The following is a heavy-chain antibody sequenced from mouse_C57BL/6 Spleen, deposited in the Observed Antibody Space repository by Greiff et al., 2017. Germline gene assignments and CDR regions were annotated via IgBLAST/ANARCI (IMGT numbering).Heavy chain of an antibody. V-gene: IGHV7-3*01. Sequence: EVHLVESGGGLVQPGGSLSLSCAASGFTFTDYYMSWVRQPPGKALEWLGFIRNKANGYTTEYSASVKGRFTISRDNSQSILYLQMNALRAEDSATYYCARWDDGCYGIYYAMDDWGQGTSVTVST. CDR1: GFTFTDYY. CDR3: ARWDDGCYGIYYAMDD. CDR2: IRNKANGYTT. D-gene: IGHD2-3*01. J-gene: IGHJ4*01.